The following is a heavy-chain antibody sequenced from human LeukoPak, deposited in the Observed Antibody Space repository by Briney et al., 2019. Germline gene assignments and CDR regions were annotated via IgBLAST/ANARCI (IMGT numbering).Heavy chain of an antibody. Sequence: GESLKISCKGSGCSFTSYWIGWVRQMPGKGLEWMGIIYPGDSDTRYSPSFQGQVTISADKSISTAYLQWSSLKASDTAMYYCARQGALGYCSGGSCYGWFDPWGQGTLVTVSS. CDR2: IYPGDSDT. V-gene: IGHV5-51*01. CDR1: GCSFTSYW. D-gene: IGHD2-15*01. CDR3: ARQGALGYCSGGSCYGWFDP. J-gene: IGHJ5*02.